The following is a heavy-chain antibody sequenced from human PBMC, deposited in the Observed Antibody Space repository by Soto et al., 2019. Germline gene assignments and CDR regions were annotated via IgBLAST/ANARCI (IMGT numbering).Heavy chain of an antibody. CDR1: GGSISSGGYY. V-gene: IGHV4-31*03. CDR2: IYYSGST. J-gene: IGHJ5*02. D-gene: IGHD4-17*01. CDR3: ARPNSYGDYGPWFDP. Sequence: QVQLQESGPGLVKPSQTLSLTCTVSGGSISSGGYYWSWIRQHPGKGLEWIGYIYYSGSTYYNPYLKSRFTIQIDTSKNQFSLNLRSVTAADTAVYYCARPNSYGDYGPWFDPWGQGTLVTVSS.